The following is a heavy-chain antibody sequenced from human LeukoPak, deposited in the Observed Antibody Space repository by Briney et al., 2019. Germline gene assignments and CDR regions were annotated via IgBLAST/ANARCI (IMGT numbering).Heavy chain of an antibody. CDR3: ARMEIVIEPSADNWFDP. CDR2: ISYDGSNK. V-gene: IGHV3-30*04. CDR1: GFTFSSYA. Sequence: GGSLRLSCAASGFTFSSYAMHWVRQAPGKGLEWVAVISYDGSNKYYADSVKGRFTISRDNAKNSLSLQMNSLRVEDTAVYYCARMEIVIEPSADNWFDPWGQGTLVTVAS. D-gene: IGHD2-2*03. J-gene: IGHJ5*02.